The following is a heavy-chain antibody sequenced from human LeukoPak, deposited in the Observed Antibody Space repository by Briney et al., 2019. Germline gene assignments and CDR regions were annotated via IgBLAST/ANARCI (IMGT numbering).Heavy chain of an antibody. D-gene: IGHD3-3*01. CDR3: ARGMRDFGSVYPKKYFFDY. V-gene: IGHV4-34*01. Sequence: SETLSLTCAVYGGSFSGYYWSWIRQPPGKGLEWIGEINHSGSTNYNPSLKSRVTISVDTSKNQFSLKLSSVTAADTAVYYCARGMRDFGSVYPKKYFFDYWGQGTLVTVSS. CDR2: INHSGST. J-gene: IGHJ4*02. CDR1: GGSFSGYY.